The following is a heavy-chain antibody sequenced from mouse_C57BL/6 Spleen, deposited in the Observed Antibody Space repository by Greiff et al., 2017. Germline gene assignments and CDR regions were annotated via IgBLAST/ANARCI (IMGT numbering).Heavy chain of an antibody. CDR1: GYTFTSYG. CDR3: EKNYGYEGGFYYAMDF. D-gene: IGHD2-2*01. V-gene: IGHV1-81*01. J-gene: IGHJ4*01. Sequence: QVQLQHSGAELARPGASVKLSCKASGYTFTSYGISWVKQRTGQGLEWIGEIYPRSGNTYYNEKFKGKATLTADKSSSTAYMELRSLTSEASAVYFCEKNYGYEGGFYYAMDFWGQGTSVTVSS. CDR2: IYPRSGNT.